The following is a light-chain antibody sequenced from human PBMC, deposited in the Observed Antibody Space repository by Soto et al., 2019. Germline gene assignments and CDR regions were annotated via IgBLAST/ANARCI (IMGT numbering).Light chain of an antibody. CDR3: QXXXSSSDHPV. CDR2: YDS. Sequence: SYELTQPPSVSVAPGKTARITCGGNNIGSKSVHWYQQKPGQAPVLVIYYDSDRPSGIPERFSGSNSGNTATLTISRVEAXXXXXXXCQXXXSSSDHPVFGGGTKLTVL. J-gene: IGLJ3*02. V-gene: IGLV3-21*04. CDR1: NIGSKS.